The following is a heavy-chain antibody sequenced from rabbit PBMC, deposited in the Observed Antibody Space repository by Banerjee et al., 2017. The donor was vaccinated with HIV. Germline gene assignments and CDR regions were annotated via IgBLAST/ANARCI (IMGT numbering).Heavy chain of an antibody. Sequence: QEQLVESGGDLVKPGASLTLTCTASGFDLSRSYYYMCWVRQAPGKGLELTACIYTGVSDGPWYASWAKGRFTISKTSSTTVTLQVTSLTAADTATYFCARGVGATTGYYIETISYYFDFWGQGTLVTVS. CDR2: IYTGVSDGP. D-gene: IGHD1-1*01. J-gene: IGHJ4*01. CDR3: ARGVGATTGYYIETISYYFDF. V-gene: IGHV1S45*01. CDR1: GFDLSRSYYY.